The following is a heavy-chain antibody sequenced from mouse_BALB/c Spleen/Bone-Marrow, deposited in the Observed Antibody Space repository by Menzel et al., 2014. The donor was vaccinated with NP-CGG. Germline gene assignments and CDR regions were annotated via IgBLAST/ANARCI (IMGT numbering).Heavy chain of an antibody. D-gene: IGHD2-4*01. CDR3: ARDYDYDAWFAY. CDR1: GYTFTSYY. CDR2: IYPGNVNT. Sequence: QVQLKESGPELVKPGASVRISCKASGYTFTSYYIHWVKQRPGQGLEWIGWIYPGNVNTKYNEKFKGKATLTADKSSSTAYMQLSSLTSGDSAVYFCARDYDYDAWFAYWGQGTLVTVSA. V-gene: IGHV1S56*01. J-gene: IGHJ3*01.